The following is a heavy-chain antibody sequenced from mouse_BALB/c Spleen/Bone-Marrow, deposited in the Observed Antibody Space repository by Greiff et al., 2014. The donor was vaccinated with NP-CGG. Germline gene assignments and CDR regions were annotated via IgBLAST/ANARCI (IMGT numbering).Heavy chain of an antibody. V-gene: IGHV1S81*02. Sequence: QVQLQQPGAELVKPGASVKLSCKASGYTFTRYWMHWVKQRPGQGLEWIGEINPSNGRTNYNEKFKNKATLTVDKSSNTAYMQLSSLTSEDSAVYYCARWLLQYFDVWGAGTTVTVSS. CDR2: INPSNGRT. CDR1: GYTFTRYW. J-gene: IGHJ1*01. D-gene: IGHD2-3*01. CDR3: ARWLLQYFDV.